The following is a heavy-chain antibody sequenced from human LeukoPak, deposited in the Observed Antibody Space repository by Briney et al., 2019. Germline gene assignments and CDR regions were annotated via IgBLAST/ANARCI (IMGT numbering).Heavy chain of an antibody. J-gene: IGHJ5*02. CDR1: GGTFSSYA. CDR3: ARDRYGDYVRGVNWFDP. V-gene: IGHV1-69*04. CDR2: IIPILGIA. D-gene: IGHD4-17*01. Sequence: SVKVSCKASGGTFSSYAISWVRLAPGQGLEWMGRIIPILGIANYAQKFQGRVTITADKSTSTAYMELSSLRSEDTAVYYCARDRYGDYVRGVNWFDPWGQGTLVTVSS.